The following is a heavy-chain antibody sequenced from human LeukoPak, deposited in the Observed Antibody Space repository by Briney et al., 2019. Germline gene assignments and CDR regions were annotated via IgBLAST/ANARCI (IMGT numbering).Heavy chain of an antibody. CDR2: ISYDGSNK. J-gene: IGHJ4*02. Sequence: PGGSLRLSCAASGFTFSSYVMHWVRQAPGKGLEWVAVISYDGSNKYYADSVKGRFTISRDNSKNTLYLQMNSLRAEDTAVYYCARTTRYDSSGYYYAALDYWGQGTLVTVSS. CDR1: GFTFSSYV. V-gene: IGHV3-30-3*01. D-gene: IGHD3-22*01. CDR3: ARTTRYDSSGYYYAALDY.